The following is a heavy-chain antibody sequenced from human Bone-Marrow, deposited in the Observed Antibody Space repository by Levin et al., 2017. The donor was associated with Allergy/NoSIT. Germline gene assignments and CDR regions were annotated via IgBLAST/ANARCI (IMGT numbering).Heavy chain of an antibody. CDR1: EFTFSSYA. J-gene: IGHJ5*02. D-gene: IGHD3-16*01. CDR3: AKGGRGINWFDP. Sequence: GESLRLSCAASEFTFSSYAMSWVRQAPGKGLEWVSAISGGGDNTYYADSVKGRFTISRDNSKDTLYLQMNSLRAEDTAVYYCAKGGRGINWFDPWGQGTLVTVSS. V-gene: IGHV3-23*01. CDR2: ISGGGDNT.